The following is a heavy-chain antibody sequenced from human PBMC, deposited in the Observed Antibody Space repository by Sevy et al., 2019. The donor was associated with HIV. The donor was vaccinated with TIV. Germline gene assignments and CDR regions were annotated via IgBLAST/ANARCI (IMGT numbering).Heavy chain of an antibody. Sequence: GESLKISCTASGFTFSSAWMSWVRQAPGKGLEWVGRIKSEFDGGAIDYAAPVKGRFSISREDLKNTVYLQMNSLKTEDTAVYYCITDPAYRGYDEEVINYYFYGMDVWGQGTTVTVSS. D-gene: IGHD5-12*01. CDR1: GFTFSSAW. CDR2: IKSEFDGGAI. CDR3: ITDPAYRGYDEEVINYYFYGMDV. J-gene: IGHJ6*02. V-gene: IGHV3-15*01.